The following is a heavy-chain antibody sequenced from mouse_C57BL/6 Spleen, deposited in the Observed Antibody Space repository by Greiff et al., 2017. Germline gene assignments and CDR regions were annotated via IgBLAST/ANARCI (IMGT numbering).Heavy chain of an antibody. D-gene: IGHD2-3*01. CDR3: ARGGYYGFAY. CDR1: GYTFTDYN. V-gene: IGHV1-22*01. Sequence: VQLKESGPELVKPGASVKMSCKASGYTFTDYNMHWVKQSHGKSLEWIGYINPNNGGTSYNQKFKGKATLTVNKSSSTAYMELRSLTSEDSAVYYCARGGYYGFAYWGQGTLVTVSA. J-gene: IGHJ3*01. CDR2: INPNNGGT.